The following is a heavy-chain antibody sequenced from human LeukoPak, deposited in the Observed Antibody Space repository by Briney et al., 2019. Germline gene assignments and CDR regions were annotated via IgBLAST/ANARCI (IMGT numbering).Heavy chain of an antibody. CDR1: GFTFRNYL. CDR2: INQDETKA. Sequence: GGSLRLSCAVSGFTFRNYLMHWVRQAPGQGLVWVSRINQDETKAYADSVKGRFTVSRDNAKNMMYLQLNGLRAEDTAVYFCGRGGDGIDVWGQGTTVFVSS. D-gene: IGHD5-24*01. V-gene: IGHV3-74*01. J-gene: IGHJ3*01. CDR3: GRGGDGIDV.